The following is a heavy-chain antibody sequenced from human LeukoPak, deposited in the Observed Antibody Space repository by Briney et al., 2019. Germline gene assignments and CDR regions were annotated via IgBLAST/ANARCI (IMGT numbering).Heavy chain of an antibody. CDR3: ARGDDYGDYTGFHY. V-gene: IGHV4-39*07. Sequence: SETLSLTCTVSGGSISSSYYWGWIRQPPGKGLEWIGSIYYSGSTYYNPSLKSRVTISVDTSKNQFSLKLSSVTAADTAVYYCARGDDYGDYTGFHYWGQGTLVTVSS. CDR1: GGSISSSYY. D-gene: IGHD4-17*01. CDR2: IYYSGST. J-gene: IGHJ4*02.